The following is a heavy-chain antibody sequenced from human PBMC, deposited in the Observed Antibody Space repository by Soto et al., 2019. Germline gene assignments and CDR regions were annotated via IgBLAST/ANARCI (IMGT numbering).Heavy chain of an antibody. CDR3: ASDPDGSGSYYNGFNWFDP. CDR1: GYTFTSYG. V-gene: IGHV1-18*01. D-gene: IGHD3-10*01. J-gene: IGHJ5*02. CDR2: ISAYNGNT. Sequence: QVQLVQSGAEVKKPGASVKVSCKASGYTFTSYGISWVRQAPGQGLEWMGWISAYNGNTNYAQKLQGRVTMTTDTXXNXASXELKSLRSDDTAVYYCASDPDGSGSYYNGFNWFDPWGQGTLVTVSS.